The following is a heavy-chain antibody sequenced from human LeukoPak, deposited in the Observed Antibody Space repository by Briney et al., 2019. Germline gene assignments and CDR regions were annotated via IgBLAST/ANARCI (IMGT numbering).Heavy chain of an antibody. CDR3: ARIRIWSGSLPPIDY. CDR2: IYHSGST. Sequence: SETLSLTCTVSGYSISSGYYWGWIRPPPGKGLEWIGSIYHSGSTYYNPSLKSRVTISVDTSKNQFSLKLSSVTAADTAVYYCARIRIWSGSLPPIDYWGQGTLVTVSS. J-gene: IGHJ4*02. D-gene: IGHD3-3*01. CDR1: GYSISSGYY. V-gene: IGHV4-38-2*02.